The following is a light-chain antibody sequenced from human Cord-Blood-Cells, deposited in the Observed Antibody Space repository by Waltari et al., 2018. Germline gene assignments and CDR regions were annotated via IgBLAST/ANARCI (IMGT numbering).Light chain of an antibody. CDR2: AAS. CDR3: QKYNSAPWT. V-gene: IGKV1-27*01. CDR1: HGISNY. Sequence: DIQMTQSPSSLSASVGDRVTITCRASHGISNYLAWYQQKPGKVPKLLIYAASTLQSVVPSRFSGSGSGTDFTLTISSLQPEDVATYYCQKYNSAPWTFGQGNKVEIK. J-gene: IGKJ1*01.